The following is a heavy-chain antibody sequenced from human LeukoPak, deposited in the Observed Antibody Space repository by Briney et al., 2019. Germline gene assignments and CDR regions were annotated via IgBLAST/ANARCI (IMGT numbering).Heavy chain of an antibody. CDR2: IYYSGST. J-gene: IGHJ4*02. D-gene: IGHD5-18*01. CDR1: GGSISNSSYY. V-gene: IGHV4-39*01. CDR3: ARLWDEGYRYGTFDY. Sequence: SETLSLTCSVSGGSISNSSYYWGWIRQPPGKGLEWIGSIYYSGSTNYNPSLKSRVTISVDTSKNQFSLKLSSVTAADTAVYYCARLWDEGYRYGTFDYWGQGTLVTVSS.